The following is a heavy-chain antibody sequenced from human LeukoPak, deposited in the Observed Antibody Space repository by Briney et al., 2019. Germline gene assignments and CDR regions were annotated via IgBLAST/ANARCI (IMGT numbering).Heavy chain of an antibody. Sequence: ASVKVSCEASGRTFSSYAISWVRQAPGQGLEWMGGIIAYTGNTNYAQKLQGRVTMTTDTSTSTAYMELRSLRSDDTAVYYCARDSHWAIYYYDNGSDAFDIWGQGTMVTVSS. D-gene: IGHD3-22*01. CDR1: GRTFSSYA. J-gene: IGHJ3*02. V-gene: IGHV1-18*01. CDR2: IIAYTGNT. CDR3: ARDSHWAIYYYDNGSDAFDI.